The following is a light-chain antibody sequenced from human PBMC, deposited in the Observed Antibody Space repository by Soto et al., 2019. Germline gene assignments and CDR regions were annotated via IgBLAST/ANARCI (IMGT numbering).Light chain of an antibody. CDR3: QKYDSAPYT. Sequence: DIQMTQSPSSLSASIGDRVTITYRASQGISNNLAWYQQKPGKVPKLLIYAASTLQSGAPSRFSGSGSGTEFNLTISSLQPEDDATYYCQKYDSAPYTFGQGTKLEIK. V-gene: IGKV1-27*01. CDR2: AAS. J-gene: IGKJ2*01. CDR1: QGISNN.